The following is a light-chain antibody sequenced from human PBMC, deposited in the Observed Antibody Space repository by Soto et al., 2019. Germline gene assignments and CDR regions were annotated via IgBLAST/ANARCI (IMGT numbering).Light chain of an antibody. J-gene: IGKJ5*01. Sequence: VLTQSPGTLSLSPGERATLSCRASQSLTNSFIAWYQQKPGQAPRLLIYDTSSRASGIPDRFSGSGSGTDFTLTISRLEPEDFAVFYCQQYGTSEIIFGQGTRLEIK. CDR1: QSLTNSF. CDR3: QQYGTSEII. V-gene: IGKV3-20*01. CDR2: DTS.